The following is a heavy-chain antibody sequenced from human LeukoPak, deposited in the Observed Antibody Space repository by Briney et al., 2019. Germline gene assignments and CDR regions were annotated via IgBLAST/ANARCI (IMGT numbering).Heavy chain of an antibody. Sequence: ASVKVSCKASGYTLIGYYVHWVRQAPGQGLEWMRWINPNSGGTNYAQNFQGRVTMTRDTSISTAYMELSRLRSDDTAVYYCARGDSSGYYYAFDIWGQGTMVTVSS. J-gene: IGHJ3*02. D-gene: IGHD3-22*01. CDR1: GYTLIGYY. V-gene: IGHV1-2*02. CDR3: ARGDSSGYYYAFDI. CDR2: INPNSGGT.